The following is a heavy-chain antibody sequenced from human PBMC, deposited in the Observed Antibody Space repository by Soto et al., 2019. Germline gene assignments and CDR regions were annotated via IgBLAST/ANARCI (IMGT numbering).Heavy chain of an antibody. Sequence: GASVKVSCKASGGTFSIYTISWVRQAPGQGLEWMGRIIPILGIANYAQKFQGRVTITADKSTSTAYMELSSLRSEDTAVYYCARDDRPDDAFDIWGQGTMVTVSS. CDR2: IIPILGIA. CDR1: GGTFSIYT. J-gene: IGHJ3*02. CDR3: ARDDRPDDAFDI. V-gene: IGHV1-69*04.